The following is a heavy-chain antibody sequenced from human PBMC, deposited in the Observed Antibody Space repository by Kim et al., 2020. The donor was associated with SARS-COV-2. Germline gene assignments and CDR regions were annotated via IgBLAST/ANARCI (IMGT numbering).Heavy chain of an antibody. CDR1: GGTFSSYA. CDR2: IIPIFGTA. V-gene: IGHV1-69*13. D-gene: IGHD3-3*01. J-gene: IGHJ6*02. CDR3: ARNYGTIFGVGRGYYGMDV. Sequence: SVKVSCKASGGTFSSYAISWVRQAPGQGLEWMGGIIPIFGTANYAQKFQGRVTITADESTSTAYMELSSLRSEDTAVYYCARNYGTIFGVGRGYYGMDVWGQGTTVTVSS.